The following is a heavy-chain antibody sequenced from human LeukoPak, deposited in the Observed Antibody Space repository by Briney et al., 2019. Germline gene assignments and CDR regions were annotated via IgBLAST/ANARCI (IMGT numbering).Heavy chain of an antibody. CDR1: GGSISSYY. J-gene: IGHJ4*02. CDR3: ARGISDSSGYYYY. CDR2: IYYSGST. Sequence: SETLSLTCTVSGGSISSYYWSWIRQPPGKGLEWNGYIYYSGSTNYNPSLKSRVTISVDTSKNQFSLKLSSVTAADTAVYYCARGISDSSGYYYYWGQGTLVTVSS. V-gene: IGHV4-59*01. D-gene: IGHD3-22*01.